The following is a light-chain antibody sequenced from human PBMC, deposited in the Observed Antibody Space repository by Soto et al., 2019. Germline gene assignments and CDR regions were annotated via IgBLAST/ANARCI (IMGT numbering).Light chain of an antibody. V-gene: IGKV1-5*03. CDR1: QTISSW. J-gene: IGKJ1*01. CDR2: KAS. CDR3: QHYNSYSEA. Sequence: DIQMTQSPSSLSGPLGERVTITCRASQTISSWLAWYQQKPGKAPKLLIYKASTLKSGVPSRFSGSGSGTEFTLTISSLQPDDFATYYCQHYNSYSEAFGQGTKVDIK.